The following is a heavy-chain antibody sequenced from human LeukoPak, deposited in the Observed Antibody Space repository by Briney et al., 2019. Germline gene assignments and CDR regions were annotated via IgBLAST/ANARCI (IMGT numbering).Heavy chain of an antibody. CDR3: VRGRESTNYYID. CDR1: GFTVSSNY. J-gene: IGHJ4*02. Sequence: GGSLRLSCAASGFTVSSNYMSWVRQAPGKGLEWVSVIYTGGNTYYADSVKGRFTISRDNSKNTLYLQMNGLRAEDTAVYYCVRGRESTNYYIDWGQGTLVTVSS. D-gene: IGHD2-2*02. V-gene: IGHV3-66*02. CDR2: IYTGGNT.